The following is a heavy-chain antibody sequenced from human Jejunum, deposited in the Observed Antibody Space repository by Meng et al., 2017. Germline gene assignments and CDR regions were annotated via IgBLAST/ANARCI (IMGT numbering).Heavy chain of an antibody. Sequence: GGSLRLSCAVAGFSFSDYWMHWVRQVPGKGLMWVSRINGDETTTNYADSVKGRFTISRDNAKNTLYLIMSSLRVEDTALYYCVRRLAVAGTFDSWGQGTLVTVSS. D-gene: IGHD6-19*01. CDR3: VRRLAVAGTFDS. CDR2: INGDETTT. J-gene: IGHJ4*02. V-gene: IGHV3-74*01. CDR1: GFSFSDYW.